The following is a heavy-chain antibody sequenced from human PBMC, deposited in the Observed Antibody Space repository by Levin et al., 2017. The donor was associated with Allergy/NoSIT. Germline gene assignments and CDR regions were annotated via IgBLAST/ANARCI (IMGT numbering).Heavy chain of an antibody. CDR3: ARDVGGGYFDL. CDR1: GFTFSDYF. J-gene: IGHJ2*01. V-gene: IGHV3-11*01. D-gene: IGHD2-21*01. Sequence: GGSLRLSCAASGFTFSDYFMAWIRQAPGKGLEWVSYISYSGSNTYYADSVKGRFTISRDNGEKSLYLQMNSLRAEDTAVYYCARDVGGGYFDLWGRGTLVSVSS. CDR2: ISYSGSNT.